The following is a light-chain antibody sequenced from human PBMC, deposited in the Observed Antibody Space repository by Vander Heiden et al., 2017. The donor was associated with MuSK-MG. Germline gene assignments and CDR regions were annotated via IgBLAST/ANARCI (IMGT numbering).Light chain of an antibody. CDR3: QQDQRVPWT. J-gene: IGKJ1*01. V-gene: IGKV1-5*03. CDR1: QNINSW. Sequence: IQMTQSPSTLSASEGDRVTITCRASQNINSWLAWYQQKPGKAPKLLIYRASTLQSGVPARFSGSGSGTEFTLTISSVQPDDLATYYCQQDQRVPWTFGQGTKLEIK. CDR2: RAS.